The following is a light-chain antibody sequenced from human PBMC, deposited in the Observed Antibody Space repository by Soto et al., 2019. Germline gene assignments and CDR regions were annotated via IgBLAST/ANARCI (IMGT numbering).Light chain of an antibody. V-gene: IGKV3-11*01. J-gene: IGKJ3*01. CDR3: QQRSNPFT. CDR1: QSVRTY. Sequence: EIVLTQSPATLSLSPGERATLSCRASQSVRTYLAWYQQKPGQAPRLLIYDASNRATGIPARFSGSGSGTDFTLTISSLEPEDFEVYYCQQRSNPFTFGPGTKVDIK. CDR2: DAS.